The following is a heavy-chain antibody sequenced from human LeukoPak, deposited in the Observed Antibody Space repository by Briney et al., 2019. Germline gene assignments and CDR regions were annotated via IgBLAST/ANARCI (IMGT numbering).Heavy chain of an antibody. J-gene: IGHJ4*02. CDR3: ARGSFARSGIVGASIDY. V-gene: IGHV3-23*01. D-gene: IGHD1-26*01. CDR1: GFTFSSYA. Sequence: HPGGSLRLSCAASGFTFSSYAMSWVRQAPGKGLEWVSAISGSGGSTYYADSVKGRFTISRDNSKNTLYLQMNSLRAEDTAVYYCARGSFARSGIVGASIDYWGQGTLVTVSS. CDR2: ISGSGGST.